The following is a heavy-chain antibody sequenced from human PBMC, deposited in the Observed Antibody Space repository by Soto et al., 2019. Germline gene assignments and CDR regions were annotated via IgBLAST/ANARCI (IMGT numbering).Heavy chain of an antibody. CDR3: ATAPLEVVFWSGYSSPLRYFDY. V-gene: IGHV1-24*01. J-gene: IGHJ4*02. D-gene: IGHD3-3*01. CDR2: FDPEDGET. Sequence: QVQLVQSGAEVKKPGASVKVSCKVSGYTLTELSMHWVRQAPGKGLEWMGGFDPEDGETIYAQKFQGRVTMTEDTSTDTAYMELSSLRSEDTAVYYCATAPLEVVFWSGYSSPLRYFDYWGQGTLVTVSS. CDR1: GYTLTELS.